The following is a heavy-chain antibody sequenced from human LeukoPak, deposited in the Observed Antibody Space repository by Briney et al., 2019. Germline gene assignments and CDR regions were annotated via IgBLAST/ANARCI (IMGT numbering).Heavy chain of an antibody. V-gene: IGHV3-23*01. CDR2: ISGSGGST. D-gene: IGHD3-22*01. CDR3: AKQAYDSSGYYTQSFDY. CDR1: GFTFDDYA. Sequence: PGGSLRLSCAASGFTFDDYAMHWVRQAPGKGLEWVSAISGSGGSTYYADSVKGRFTISRDNSKNTLYLQMNSLRAEDTAVYYCAKQAYDSSGYYTQSFDYWGQGTLVTVSS. J-gene: IGHJ4*02.